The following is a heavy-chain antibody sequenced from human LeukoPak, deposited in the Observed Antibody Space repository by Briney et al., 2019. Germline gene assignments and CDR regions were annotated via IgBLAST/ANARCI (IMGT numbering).Heavy chain of an antibody. Sequence: GGSLRLSCAASGFTFSSYSMNWVRQAPGKGLEWVPYISSSSSTIYYADSVKGRFTISRDNAKNSLYLQMNSLRAEDTAVYYCNLWLGETYLNYYGMDVWGQGTTVTVSS. V-gene: IGHV3-48*01. CDR3: NLWLGETYLNYYGMDV. J-gene: IGHJ6*02. D-gene: IGHD3-10*01. CDR2: ISSSSSTI. CDR1: GFTFSSYS.